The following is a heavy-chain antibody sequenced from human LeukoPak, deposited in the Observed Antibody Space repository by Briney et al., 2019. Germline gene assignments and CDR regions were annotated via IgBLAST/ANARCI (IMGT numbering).Heavy chain of an antibody. D-gene: IGHD6-13*01. J-gene: IGHJ6*03. V-gene: IGHV3-21*06. CDR2: ISSSSTNI. Sequence: GRSLRLSCAASGFTFSSYGMHWVRQAPGKGLEWVSLISSSSTNIDYADSVRGRFTISRDNAKSSPYLQLNSLRAEDTAVYYCARDSSSWPYYSYYYMDVWGKGTTVTVSS. CDR3: ARDSSSWPYYSYYYMDV. CDR1: GFTFSSYG.